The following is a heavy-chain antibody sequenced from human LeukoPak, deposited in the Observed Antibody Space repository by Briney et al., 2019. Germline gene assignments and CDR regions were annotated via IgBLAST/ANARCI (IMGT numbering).Heavy chain of an antibody. CDR3: ARDTPIDY. Sequence: GASVKVACKASGYTFTSYYMYWVRQAPGQGLEWMGIINPSGGSTSYPQKFQGKVTMTRDTSTSTDYMELRSLRSEDMAVYYCARDTPIDYWGQGTLVTVSS. D-gene: IGHD2-15*01. CDR2: INPSGGST. CDR1: GYTFTSYY. J-gene: IGHJ4*02. V-gene: IGHV1-46*01.